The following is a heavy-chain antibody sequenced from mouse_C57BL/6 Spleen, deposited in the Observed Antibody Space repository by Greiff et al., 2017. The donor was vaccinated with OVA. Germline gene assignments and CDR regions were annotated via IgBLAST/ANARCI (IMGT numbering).Heavy chain of an antibody. Sequence: VQLQQSGPELVKPGASVKISCKASGYAFSSSWMNWVKQRPGKGLEWIGRIYPGDGDTNYNGKFKGKATLTADKSSSTAYMQLSSLTSEDSAVYFCARERGLGYFDYWGQGTTLTVSS. J-gene: IGHJ2*01. CDR2: IYPGDGDT. CDR3: ARERGLGYFDY. CDR1: GYAFSSSW. D-gene: IGHD2-4*01. V-gene: IGHV1-82*01.